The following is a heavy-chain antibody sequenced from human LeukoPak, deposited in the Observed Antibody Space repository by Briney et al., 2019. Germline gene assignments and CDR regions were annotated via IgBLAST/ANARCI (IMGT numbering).Heavy chain of an antibody. D-gene: IGHD2-2*01. Sequence: PGGSLRLSCAASGFTFSSYAMHWVRQAPGKGLEWVAVISYDGSNKYYADSVKGRFTISRDNSKNTLYLQMNSLRAEDTAVYYCARDLGVHEDYWGQGTLVTVSS. V-gene: IGHV3-30*14. J-gene: IGHJ4*02. CDR1: GFTFSSYA. CDR2: ISYDGSNK. CDR3: ARDLGVHEDY.